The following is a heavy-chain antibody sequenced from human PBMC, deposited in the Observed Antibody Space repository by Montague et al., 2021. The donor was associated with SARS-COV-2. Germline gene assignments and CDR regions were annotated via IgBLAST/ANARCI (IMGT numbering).Heavy chain of an antibody. D-gene: IGHD6-13*01. CDR1: GGSISRSTSS. CDR2: ISYTGST. J-gene: IGHJ6*02. CDR3: ARLPLVSSWSRAAGYYYYGMDV. V-gene: IGHV4-39*01. Sequence: SETLSLTCTVSGGSISRSTSSWAWIRQPPGRGLEWIGSISYTGSTYYXXXLKRRVTISVDTSRNQFSLRLSSMTAADTTAYYCARLPLVSSWSRAAGYYYYGMDVWGQGTTVTVSS.